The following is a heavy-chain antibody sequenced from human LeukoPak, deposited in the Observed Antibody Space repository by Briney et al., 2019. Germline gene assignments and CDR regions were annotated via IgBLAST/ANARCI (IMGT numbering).Heavy chain of an antibody. V-gene: IGHV1-3*01. CDR1: GYTFTSYA. CDR2: IYGGNGNT. D-gene: IGHD2-21*02. CDR3: ARGWGGDCYHVH. Sequence: ASVRVSCRSSGYTFTSYAMHWVRQAPGQRLEWMGWIYGGNGNTKYSQKFQGRVSITRDTSASTVYMELSSLGSEDTAVYYCARGWGGDCYHVHWGQGTLVTVSS. J-gene: IGHJ4*02.